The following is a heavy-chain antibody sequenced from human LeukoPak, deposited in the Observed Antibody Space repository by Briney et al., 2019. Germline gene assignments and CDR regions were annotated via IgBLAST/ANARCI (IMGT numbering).Heavy chain of an antibody. CDR3: ARAVFYDSSGYYSSYYFDY. CDR1: GGTFSSYA. V-gene: IGHV1-69*13. Sequence: RASVKVSCKASGGTFSSYAISWVRQAPGQVLEWMGGIIPIFGTANYAQKFQGRVTITADESTSTAYMELSSLRSEDTAVYYCARAVFYDSSGYYSSYYFDYWGQGTLVTVSS. J-gene: IGHJ4*02. D-gene: IGHD3-22*01. CDR2: IIPIFGTA.